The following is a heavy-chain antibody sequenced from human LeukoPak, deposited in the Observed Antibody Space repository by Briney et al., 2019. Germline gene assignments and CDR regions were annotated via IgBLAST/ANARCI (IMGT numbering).Heavy chain of an antibody. V-gene: IGHV3-21*01. CDR2: ISSSSYI. Sequence: GGSLRLSCAASGFTFSSYEMNWVRQAPGKGPEWVSSISSSSYIYYADSVKGRFTISRDNAKNSLYLQMNSLRAEDTAVYYCARARVGAHFDYWGQGTLVTVSS. CDR1: GFTFSSYE. D-gene: IGHD1-26*01. J-gene: IGHJ4*02. CDR3: ARARVGAHFDY.